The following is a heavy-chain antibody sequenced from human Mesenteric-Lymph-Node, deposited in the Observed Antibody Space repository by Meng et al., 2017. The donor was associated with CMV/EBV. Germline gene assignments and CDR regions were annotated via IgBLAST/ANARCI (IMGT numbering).Heavy chain of an antibody. D-gene: IGHD6-13*01. CDR2: ITWDGGST. V-gene: IGHV3-43*01. CDR1: GFTFDDYT. J-gene: IGHJ6*02. CDR3: ARAGSAYSSSYYYYGMDV. Sequence: GESLKISCAASGFTFDDYTMHWVRQVPGKGLEWVALITWDGGSTYEGDSVRSRFTVSRDNSKNSLYLQMNTLRTEDTALYYCARAGSAYSSSYYYYGMDVWGRGTTVTVSS.